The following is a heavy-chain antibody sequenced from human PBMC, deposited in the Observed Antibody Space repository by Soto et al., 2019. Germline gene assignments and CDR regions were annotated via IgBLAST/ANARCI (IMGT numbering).Heavy chain of an antibody. D-gene: IGHD6-13*01. V-gene: IGHV3-23*01. J-gene: IGHJ4*02. CDR3: AKDQGSSWYEIDY. CDR1: GFTFSNYA. CDR2: ISGSGGST. Sequence: EVQLLESEGGLVQPGGSLTLSCAASGFTFSNYAVTWVRQAPGKGLEWVSTISGSGGSTYYADSVKGRFTISRDNSKNTLYLQMNSLRAEDTAVYYCAKDQGSSWYEIDYWGQGTLVTVSS.